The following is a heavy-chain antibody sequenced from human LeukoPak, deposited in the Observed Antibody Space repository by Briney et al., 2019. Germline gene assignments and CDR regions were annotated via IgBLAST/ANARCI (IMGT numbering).Heavy chain of an antibody. V-gene: IGHV1-2*02. J-gene: IGHJ4*02. CDR1: GYTFTIYY. Sequence: ASVTVSSKASGYTFTIYYMHWVRQAPGQGLGWMGWINPNSGGTNYAQKFQGRVTMTRDTSISTAYMELSRLRSDDTAVYYCARGSRVITFGGVIVSPLNNWGQGTLVTVSS. D-gene: IGHD3-16*02. CDR2: INPNSGGT. CDR3: ARGSRVITFGGVIVSPLNN.